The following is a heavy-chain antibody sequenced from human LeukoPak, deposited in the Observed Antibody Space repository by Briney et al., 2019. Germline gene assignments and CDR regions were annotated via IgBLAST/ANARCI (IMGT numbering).Heavy chain of an antibody. CDR1: GGSISSYY. D-gene: IGHD5-18*01. V-gene: IGHV4-59*08. Sequence: PSETLSLTCTVSGGSISSYYWSWIRQPPGKGLEWIGYIYYSGSTNYNPSLKSRVTISVDTSKNQFSLKLSSVTAADTAVYYCARHPGGYSYGYFDYWGQGTLVTVSS. CDR3: ARHPGGYSYGYFDY. J-gene: IGHJ4*02. CDR2: IYYSGST.